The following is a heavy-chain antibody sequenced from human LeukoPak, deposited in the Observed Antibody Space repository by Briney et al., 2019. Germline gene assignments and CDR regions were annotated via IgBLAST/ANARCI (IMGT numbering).Heavy chain of an antibody. CDR1: GFNFSSYS. CDR2: ITTTFYT. J-gene: IGHJ4*02. D-gene: IGHD5-24*01. Sequence: GGSLILFCAASGFNFSSYSFNWFRQVLGKELEWFSSITTTFYTYYTDSVNCRFTISRDNDKNSRYLQMISSSPEDTDVYYYSRVRDNWYEVYWGQGTRV. V-gene: IGHV3-21*01. CDR3: SRVRDNWYEVY.